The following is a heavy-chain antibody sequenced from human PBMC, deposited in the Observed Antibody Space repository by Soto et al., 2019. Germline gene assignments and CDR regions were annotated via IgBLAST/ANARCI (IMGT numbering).Heavy chain of an antibody. J-gene: IGHJ4*02. CDR2: IVVGSGNT. CDR1: GFTFTSSA. Sequence: GASVKVSCKASGFTFTSSAMQWVRQARGQRLEWIGWIVVGSGNTNYAQKFQERVTITRDMSTSTAYMELSSLRSEDTAVYYCAALLPQLTNGATIDYWGQGTLVTVSS. CDR3: AALLPQLTNGATIDY. D-gene: IGHD2-8*01. V-gene: IGHV1-58*02.